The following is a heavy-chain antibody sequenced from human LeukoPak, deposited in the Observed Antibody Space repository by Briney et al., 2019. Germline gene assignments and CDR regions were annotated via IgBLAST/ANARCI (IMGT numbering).Heavy chain of an antibody. J-gene: IGHJ4*02. CDR1: GFTFSHAW. V-gene: IGHV3-15*01. CDR2: IKNKPDGGTT. Sequence: GGSLRLSCAASGFTFSHAWMSWVRQAPGKGLEWVGRIKNKPDGGTTDYAAPVQGRFTISRDDSKNTLSLQMNSLKAEDTAVYYCTVVNYGSGSYPLGYWGQGTLVTVSS. D-gene: IGHD3-10*01. CDR3: TVVNYGSGSYPLGY.